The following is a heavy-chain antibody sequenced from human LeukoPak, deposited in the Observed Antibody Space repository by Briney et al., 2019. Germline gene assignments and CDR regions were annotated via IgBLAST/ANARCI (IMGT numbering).Heavy chain of an antibody. D-gene: IGHD7-27*01. CDR3: ARTPWGFFDY. J-gene: IGHJ4*02. CDR1: GGSISSGSYY. CDR2: IYTSGST. Sequence: SETLSLTCTVSGGSISSGSYYWSWIRQPAGKGLEWIGRIYTSGSTNYNPSLKSRVTISVDTSKNQFSLKLSSVPAADTAVYYCARTPWGFFDYWGQGTLVTVSS. V-gene: IGHV4-61*02.